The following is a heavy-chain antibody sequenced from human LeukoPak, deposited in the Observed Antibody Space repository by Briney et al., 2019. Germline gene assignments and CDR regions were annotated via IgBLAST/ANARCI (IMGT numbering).Heavy chain of an antibody. CDR3: ATTLGDCSGGSCFDY. V-gene: IGHV3-21*01. D-gene: IGHD2-15*01. CDR1: GFTFSSYS. J-gene: IGHJ4*02. CDR2: ISSSSGYI. Sequence: GGSLRLSCAASGFTFSSYSMNWVRQAPGKGLEWVSSISSSSGYIYYADSVKGRFTISRDNAKNSLYLQMNSLRAEDTAVYYCATTLGDCSGGSCFDYWGQGTLVTVSS.